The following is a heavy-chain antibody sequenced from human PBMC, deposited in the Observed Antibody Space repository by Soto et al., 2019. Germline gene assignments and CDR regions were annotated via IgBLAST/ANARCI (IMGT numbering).Heavy chain of an antibody. CDR1: GRSLSSNY. D-gene: IGHD3-16*01. V-gene: IGHV4-59*13. Sequence: XTLSLPCSVSGRSLSSNYWSWIRQSPDKGLELLGYLFYGGTDYNPSLGGRVSMSVEKSKSQFSLTLTSLTFADTAVYYCASYRGALYFESWGPGILGTVSS. J-gene: IGHJ4*02. CDR2: LFYGGT. CDR3: ASYRGALYFES.